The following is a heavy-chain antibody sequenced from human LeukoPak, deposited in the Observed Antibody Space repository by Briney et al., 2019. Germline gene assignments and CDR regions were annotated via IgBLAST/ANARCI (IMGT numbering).Heavy chain of an antibody. J-gene: IGHJ4*02. Sequence: ASVKVSCKASGYTFTSYDINWVRQATGQGLEWMGWMNPNSGNTGHSQKLQGRIIMTRNSSISTAYMELSSLRSEDTAVYYCARKFLGSRGYYFDYWGQGTLVTVSS. CDR1: GYTFTSYD. CDR3: ARKFLGSRGYYFDY. CDR2: MNPNSGNT. D-gene: IGHD3-10*01. V-gene: IGHV1-8*01.